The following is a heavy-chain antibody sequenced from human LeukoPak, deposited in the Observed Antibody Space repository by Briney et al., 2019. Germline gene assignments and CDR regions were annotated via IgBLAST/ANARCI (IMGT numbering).Heavy chain of an antibody. J-gene: IGHJ4*02. V-gene: IGHV3-23*01. CDR3: AKATLGSCSGARCYPFDY. CDR2: IIGSGGST. D-gene: IGHD2-15*01. CDR1: GFSFSTYA. Sequence: PGGSLRLSCEASGFSFSTYAMNWVRQAPGKGLEWVSSIIGSGGSTYFSDSVRGRLTISRDNPKNTLYLQMNSPRAEDTARYYCAKATLGSCSGARCYPFDYWGQGTLVNVSS.